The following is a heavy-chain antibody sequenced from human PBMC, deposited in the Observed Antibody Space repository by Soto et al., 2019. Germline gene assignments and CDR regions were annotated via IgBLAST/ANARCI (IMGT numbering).Heavy chain of an antibody. D-gene: IGHD3-3*01. V-gene: IGHV3-23*01. J-gene: IGHJ3*02. CDR3: AKDHLEWLFPDAFDI. CDR2: ISGSGGST. CDR1: GFTLSSYA. Sequence: PGGSLRLSCAASGFTLSSYAMSWVRQAPGKGLEWVSAISGSGGSTYYADSVKGRFTISRDNSKNTLYLQMNSLRAEDTAVYYCAKDHLEWLFPDAFDIWGQGTMVTVSS.